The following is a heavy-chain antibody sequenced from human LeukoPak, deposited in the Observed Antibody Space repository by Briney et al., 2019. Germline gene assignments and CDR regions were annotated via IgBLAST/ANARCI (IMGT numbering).Heavy chain of an antibody. CDR2: INHSGST. D-gene: IGHD4-17*01. J-gene: IGHJ4*02. V-gene: IGHV4-34*01. CDR1: GGSIRSYY. Sequence: SETLSLTCTVSGGSIRSYYWSWIRQPPGKGLEWIGEINHSGSTNYNPSLKSRVTISVGTSKNQFSLKLSPVTAADTAVYYCASLAYGDYYFDYWGQGTLVTVSS. CDR3: ASLAYGDYYFDY.